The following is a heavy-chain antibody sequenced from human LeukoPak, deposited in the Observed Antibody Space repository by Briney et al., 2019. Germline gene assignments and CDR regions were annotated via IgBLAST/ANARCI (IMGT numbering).Heavy chain of an antibody. V-gene: IGHV3-30*18. J-gene: IGHJ4*02. D-gene: IGHD3-16*01. CDR1: GFTFSSYG. Sequence: PGGSLRLSCAASGFTFSSYGMHWVRQAPGKGLEWVAVISYDGSNKYYADSVKGRFTISRDNSKNTLYLQMNSLRAEDTAVYYCANLGGAPFDYWGQGTLVTVSS. CDR2: ISYDGSNK. CDR3: ANLGGAPFDY.